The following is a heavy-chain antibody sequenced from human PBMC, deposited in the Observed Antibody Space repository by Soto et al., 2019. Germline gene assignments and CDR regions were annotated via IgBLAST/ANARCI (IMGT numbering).Heavy chain of an antibody. V-gene: IGHV3-30*03. CDR3: AQNSLYYYDAFDI. D-gene: IGHD3-22*01. Sequence: GGSLRLSCAASGFTFXSYGMHWVRQAPGKGLEWVSVISYDGSNKYYADYVKGRFTISRDNSKNTLYLQMNSLRAEDTALYYCAQNSLYYYDAFDIGGQGTMVPVSS. J-gene: IGHJ3*02. CDR2: ISYDGSNK. CDR1: GFTFXSYG.